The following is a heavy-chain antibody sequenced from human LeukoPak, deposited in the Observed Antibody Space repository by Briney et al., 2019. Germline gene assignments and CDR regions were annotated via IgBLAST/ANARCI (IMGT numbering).Heavy chain of an antibody. Sequence: ASVKVSCKASGYTFTSYAMHWVRQAPGQRLEWMGWINAGNGNTKYSQKFQGRVTITADESTSTAYMELSSLRSEDTAVYYCARQTTDYYYYGMDVWGQGTTVTVSS. J-gene: IGHJ6*02. CDR2: INAGNGNT. CDR3: ARQTTDYYYYGMDV. D-gene: IGHD4-11*01. CDR1: GYTFTSYA. V-gene: IGHV1-3*01.